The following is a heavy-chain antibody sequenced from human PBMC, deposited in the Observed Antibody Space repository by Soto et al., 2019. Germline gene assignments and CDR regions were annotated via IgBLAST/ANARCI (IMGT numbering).Heavy chain of an antibody. CDR1: SDSISTEKW. J-gene: IGHJ3*01. D-gene: IGHD2-8*01. V-gene: IGHV4-4*02. CDR2: IYHSGSS. CDR3: AEGGGHCSDGVCYAFEV. Sequence: QVQLQESGPGLVKPSETLSLTCTVSSDSISTEKWWSWVRQPPGKGLEWIGEIYHSGSSHYSPSPKSRGIISQDKAKNQFPPKFSSGTAADPAVYYWAEGGGHCSDGVCYAFEVWGQGTMVAVSS.